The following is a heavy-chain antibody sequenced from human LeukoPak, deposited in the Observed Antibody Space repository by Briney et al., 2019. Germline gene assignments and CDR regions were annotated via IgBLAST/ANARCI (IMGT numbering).Heavy chain of an antibody. Sequence: GGSLRLSCAASGFTFDDYAMHWVRQAPGKGLEWVSGISWNSGSIGYADSVKGRFTISRDSAKNSLYLQMNSLRAEDTALYHCAKDLGQRGVGYYYGMDVWGQGTTVTVSS. V-gene: IGHV3-9*01. CDR2: ISWNSGSI. CDR3: AKDLGQRGVGYYYGMDV. D-gene: IGHD1-26*01. CDR1: GFTFDDYA. J-gene: IGHJ6*02.